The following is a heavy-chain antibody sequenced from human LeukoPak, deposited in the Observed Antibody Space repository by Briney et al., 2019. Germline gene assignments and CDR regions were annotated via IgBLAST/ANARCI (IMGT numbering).Heavy chain of an antibody. Sequence: GGSLRLSCAAAGFTFSHYGMHWVHQAPGKGLEWVAVIWSDGTNQYYADSVKGRFTISRDDSGNTVYLQMNSLRPEDTGVYYCAKDAQRGFDYSNSLESWGQGTPVTVST. V-gene: IGHV3-33*06. D-gene: IGHD4-11*01. CDR1: GFTFSHYG. CDR2: IWSDGTNQ. CDR3: AKDAQRGFDYSNSLES. J-gene: IGHJ5*01.